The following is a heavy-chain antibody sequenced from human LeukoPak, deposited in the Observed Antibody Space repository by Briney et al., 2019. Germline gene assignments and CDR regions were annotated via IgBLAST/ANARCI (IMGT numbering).Heavy chain of an antibody. Sequence: SVKVSCEASGGTFSSYAISWVRQAPGQGLEWMGRIIPILGIANYAQKFQGRVTITADKSTSTAYMELSSLRSEDTAVYYCARVAMIAPGGWFDPWGQGTLVTVSS. CDR3: ARVAMIAPGGWFDP. J-gene: IGHJ5*02. D-gene: IGHD3-22*01. CDR1: GGTFSSYA. CDR2: IIPILGIA. V-gene: IGHV1-69*04.